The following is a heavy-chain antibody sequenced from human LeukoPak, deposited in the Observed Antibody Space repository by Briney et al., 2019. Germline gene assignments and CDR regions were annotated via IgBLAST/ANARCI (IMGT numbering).Heavy chain of an antibody. D-gene: IGHD3-10*01. CDR3: AGGLGTYSPDY. Sequence: GGSLRLSCAASGFTFSRYDMHWVRQAPGKGLEYVSGVTRNGNRTFYAKSVKGRFTISRDNSKNTLYLQMGSLRAEDMAVYYCAGGLGTYSPDYWGQGTLVTVSS. CDR2: VTRNGNRT. J-gene: IGHJ4*02. CDR1: GFTFSRYD. V-gene: IGHV3-64*01.